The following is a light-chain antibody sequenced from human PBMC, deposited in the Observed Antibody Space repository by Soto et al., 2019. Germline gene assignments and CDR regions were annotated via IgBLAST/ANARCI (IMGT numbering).Light chain of an antibody. Sequence: DIQLTPSPSSLSASVGDRVTITCRASQAISSYLAWYQQKPGTGPELLIYATSTLQSGAPSRFSGSGSGTDFTLTISSLQPEDVATYYCHKYNHAPTFGGGTKVEIK. J-gene: IGKJ4*01. CDR1: QAISSY. V-gene: IGKV1-27*01. CDR3: HKYNHAPT. CDR2: ATS.